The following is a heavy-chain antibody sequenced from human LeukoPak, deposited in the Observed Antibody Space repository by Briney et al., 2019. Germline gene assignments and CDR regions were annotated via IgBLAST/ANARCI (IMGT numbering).Heavy chain of an antibody. V-gene: IGHV3-23*01. CDR2: ISGSGGST. CDR3: AKGLETESRLDS. D-gene: IGHD1-1*01. CDR1: GFTFSSYG. Sequence: GGTLRLSCAASGFTFSSYGMSWVRQAPGKGLEWVSAISGSGGSTYYADAVKGRFTISSDKSKNTLFLQMNSLRAEDTALYYCAKGLETESRLDSWGQGTLATVSS. J-gene: IGHJ4*02.